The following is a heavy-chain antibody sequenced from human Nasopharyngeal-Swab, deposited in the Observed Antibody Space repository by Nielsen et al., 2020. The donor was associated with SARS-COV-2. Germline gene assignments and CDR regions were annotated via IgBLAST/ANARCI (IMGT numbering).Heavy chain of an antibody. J-gene: IGHJ4*02. CDR3: AREPGYDSSGYALGY. CDR1: GFTFGDYA. Sequence: GESLKISCTASGFTFGDYAMSWVRQAPGKGLEWVSYISSSGSTIYYADSVKGRFTISRDNAKNSLYLQMNSLRAEDTAVYYCAREPGYDSSGYALGYWGQGTLVTVSS. D-gene: IGHD3-22*01. CDR2: ISSSGSTI. V-gene: IGHV3-11*04.